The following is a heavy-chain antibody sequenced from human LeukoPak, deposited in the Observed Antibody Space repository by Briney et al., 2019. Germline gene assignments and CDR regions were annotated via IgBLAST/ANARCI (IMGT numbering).Heavy chain of an antibody. CDR2: ISGSGGST. CDR3: AKQRVQWLVIDY. J-gene: IGHJ4*02. Sequence: PGGSLRLSCVASGFTFSSYAMSWVRQAPGKGLEWVSAISGSGGSTYYVDSVKGRFTVSRDNSKNTLYLQMNSLRAEDTAVYYCAKQRVQWLVIDYWGQGTLVTVSS. V-gene: IGHV3-23*01. D-gene: IGHD6-19*01. CDR1: GFTFSSYA.